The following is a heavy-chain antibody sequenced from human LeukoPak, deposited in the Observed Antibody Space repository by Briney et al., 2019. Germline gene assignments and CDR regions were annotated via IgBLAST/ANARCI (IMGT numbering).Heavy chain of an antibody. Sequence: ASVKVSCKASGYTFTSYCMHWVRQAPGQGLEWMGWINPNSGGTNYAQKFQGWVTMTRDTSISTAYMELSRLRSDDTAVYYCARDGARGDDYSEGAFDIWGQGTMVTVSS. CDR3: ARDGARGDDYSEGAFDI. D-gene: IGHD4-11*01. V-gene: IGHV1-2*04. CDR2: INPNSGGT. J-gene: IGHJ3*02. CDR1: GYTFTSYC.